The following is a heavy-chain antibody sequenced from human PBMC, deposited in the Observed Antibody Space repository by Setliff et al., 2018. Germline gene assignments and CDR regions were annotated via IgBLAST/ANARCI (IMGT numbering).Heavy chain of an antibody. V-gene: IGHV4-4*07. Sequence: SETLSLTCTVAGGSLSSYYWSWIRQPAGKGLEWIGHIYIGGSANYNPSLKSRVTMSIDTSKNQFSLKLNSVTAADMSVYYCAREQWLDPPGYYYMDVWAKGTTVTVSS. J-gene: IGHJ6*03. CDR2: IYIGGSA. CDR3: AREQWLDPPGYYYMDV. D-gene: IGHD6-19*01. CDR1: GGSLSSYY.